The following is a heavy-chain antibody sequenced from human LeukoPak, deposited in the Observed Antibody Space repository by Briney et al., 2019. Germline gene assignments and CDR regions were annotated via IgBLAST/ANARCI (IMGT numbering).Heavy chain of an antibody. V-gene: IGHV3-23*01. J-gene: IGHJ4*02. CDR1: GFTFSSYA. Sequence: GGSLRLPCAASGFTFSSYAMSWVRQAPGKGLEWVSAISGSGGSTYYADSVKGRFTISRDNSKNTLYLQMNSLRAEDTAVYYCASGGYDSSGYHWFDYWGQGTLVTVSS. D-gene: IGHD3-22*01. CDR3: ASGGYDSSGYHWFDY. CDR2: ISGSGGST.